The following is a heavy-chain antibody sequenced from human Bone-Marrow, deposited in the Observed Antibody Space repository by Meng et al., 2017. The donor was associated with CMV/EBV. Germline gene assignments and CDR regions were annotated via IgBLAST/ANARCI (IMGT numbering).Heavy chain of an antibody. D-gene: IGHD2-2*02. CDR1: GYTFTSYY. CDR3: ARVHCSSTSCYRGPFDY. J-gene: IGHJ4*02. CDR2: INPSGGST. Sequence: GESLKISCKASGYTFTSYYMHWVRQAPGQGLEWMGIINPSGGSTSYAQKFQGRVTMTRDTSTSTVYMELSSLRSEDTAVYYCARVHCSSTSCYRGPFDYWGQGTLVTVSS. V-gene: IGHV1-46*01.